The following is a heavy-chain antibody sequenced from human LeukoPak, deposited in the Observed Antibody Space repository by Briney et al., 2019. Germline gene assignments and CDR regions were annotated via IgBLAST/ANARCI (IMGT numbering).Heavy chain of an antibody. CDR2: INPSGGST. CDR3: ARGDVNMVRGPIRGAFEI. V-gene: IGHV1-46*01. Sequence: ASVKVSCKASGYTFTSYYMHWVRQAPGQGLEWMGIINPSGGSTSYAQKFQGRVTMTRDTSTSTVYMELSSLRSEDTAVYYCARGDVNMVRGPIRGAFEIWGQGTMVTVSS. D-gene: IGHD3-10*01. J-gene: IGHJ3*02. CDR1: GYTFTSYY.